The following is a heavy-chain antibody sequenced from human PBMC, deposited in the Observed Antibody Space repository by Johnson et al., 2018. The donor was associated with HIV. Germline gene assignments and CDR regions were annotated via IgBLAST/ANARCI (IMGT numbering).Heavy chain of an antibody. Sequence: QVQLVESGGGVVRPGGSLRLSCAASGFTFDDYGMSWVRQAPGKGLEWVAVISYDGSNKYYADSVKGRFTISRDNSKNTLYLQMNSLRAEDTAVYYCANSGSWDAFDIWGQGTMVTVSS. CDR2: ISYDGSNK. V-gene: IGHV3-30*18. J-gene: IGHJ3*02. CDR1: GFTFDDYG. D-gene: IGHD1-26*01. CDR3: ANSGSWDAFDI.